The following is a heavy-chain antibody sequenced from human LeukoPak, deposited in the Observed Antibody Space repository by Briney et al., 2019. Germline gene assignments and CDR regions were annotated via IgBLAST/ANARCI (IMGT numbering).Heavy chain of an antibody. D-gene: IGHD6-13*01. CDR1: GYTFTSYD. V-gene: IGHV1-8*01. Sequence: ASVKVSCKASGYTFTSYDINWVRQAPGQGLEWMGWMNPNSGNAGYAQKFQGRVTMTRNTSISTAYMELSSLRSEDTAVYYCTLAAAGPNWFDPWGQGTLVTVSS. CDR2: MNPNSGNA. CDR3: TLAAAGPNWFDP. J-gene: IGHJ5*02.